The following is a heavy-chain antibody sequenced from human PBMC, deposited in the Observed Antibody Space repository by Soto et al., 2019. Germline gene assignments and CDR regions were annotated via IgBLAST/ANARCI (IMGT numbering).Heavy chain of an antibody. Sequence: PGGSLRLSCAASGFTFSSYWMSWVRQAPGKGLEWVANIKQDGSEKYYVDSVKGRFTISRDNAKNSLYLQMNSLRAEDTAVYYCARVLEGTTAAEYYFDYWGQGTLVTVSS. CDR1: GFTFSSYW. V-gene: IGHV3-7*01. CDR3: ARVLEGTTAAEYYFDY. CDR2: IKQDGSEK. J-gene: IGHJ4*02. D-gene: IGHD2-2*01.